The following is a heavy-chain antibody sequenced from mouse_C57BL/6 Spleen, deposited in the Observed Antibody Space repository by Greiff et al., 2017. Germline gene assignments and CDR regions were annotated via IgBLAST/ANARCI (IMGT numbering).Heavy chain of an antibody. V-gene: IGHV1-55*01. D-gene: IGHD1-1*01. CDR2: IYPGSGST. CDR3: ARITNWYFDV. Sequence: VQLQQPGAELVKPGASVKMSCKASGYTFTSYWITWVKQRPGQGLEWIGDIYPGSGSTNYNEKFKSKATLTVDTSSSTAYMQRSSLTSEDSAVYYCARITNWYFDVWGTGTTVTVSS. CDR1: GYTFTSYW. J-gene: IGHJ1*03.